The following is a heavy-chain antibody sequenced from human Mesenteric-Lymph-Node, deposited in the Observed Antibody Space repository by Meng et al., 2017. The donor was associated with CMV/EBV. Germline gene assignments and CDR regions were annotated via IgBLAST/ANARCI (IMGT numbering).Heavy chain of an antibody. CDR3: ASERYGQQLVLR. V-gene: IGHV4-38-2*02. D-gene: IGHD6-13*01. CDR2: INHSGST. Sequence: GSLRLSCTVSGYSISSGYSWGWIRQPPGKGLEWIGEINHSGSTNYNPSLKRRVTISVDTSKKQFSLKLNSVTAADTAVYNCASERYGQQLVLRWGQGTLVTVSS. CDR1: GYSISSGYS. J-gene: IGHJ4*02.